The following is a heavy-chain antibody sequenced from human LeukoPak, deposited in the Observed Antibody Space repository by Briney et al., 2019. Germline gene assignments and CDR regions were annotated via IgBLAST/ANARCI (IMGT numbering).Heavy chain of an antibody. CDR3: ARDYSNYYYYYYMDV. V-gene: IGHV3-7*01. CDR1: GLTFSSYW. Sequence: PGGSLRLSCAASGLTFSSYWMSWVRQAPGKGLEWVANIKQDGSEKYYVDSVKGRFTISRDNAKNSLYLQMNSLRAEDTAVYYCARDYSNYYYYYYMDVWGKGTTVTVSS. J-gene: IGHJ6*03. CDR2: IKQDGSEK. D-gene: IGHD4-11*01.